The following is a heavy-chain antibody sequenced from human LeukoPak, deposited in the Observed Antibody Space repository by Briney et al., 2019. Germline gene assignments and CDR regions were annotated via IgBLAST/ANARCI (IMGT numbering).Heavy chain of an antibody. CDR1: GGTFSKNT. J-gene: IGHJ6*02. Sequence: SVKVSCKASGGTFSKNTISWVRQRPEQGLEWMGGITPLFGTANYAQKFQGRVTITADESTSTAYMELSSRRSEDTAVYYCARAYYGSGSYYYRMDVWGQGTTVTVSS. CDR3: ARAYYGSGSYYYRMDV. D-gene: IGHD3-10*01. CDR2: ITPLFGTA. V-gene: IGHV1-69*01.